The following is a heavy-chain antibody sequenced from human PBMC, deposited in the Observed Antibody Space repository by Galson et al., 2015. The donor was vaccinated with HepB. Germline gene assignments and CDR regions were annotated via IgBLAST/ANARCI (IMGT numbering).Heavy chain of an antibody. CDR2: TYYSGST. Sequence: QVQLQESGPGLVKPSETLSLTCTVSGGPISSYYWSWIRQPPGKGLEWIGYTYYSGSTNYNPSLKSRVTISVDTSKNQFSLKLSSVTAADTAVYYCARSYGVAETRGSPGELSLYYYYGMDVWGQGTTVTVSS. D-gene: IGHD3-16*02. CDR3: ARSYGVAETRGSPGELSLYYYYGMDV. V-gene: IGHV4-59*01. CDR1: GGPISSYY. J-gene: IGHJ6*02.